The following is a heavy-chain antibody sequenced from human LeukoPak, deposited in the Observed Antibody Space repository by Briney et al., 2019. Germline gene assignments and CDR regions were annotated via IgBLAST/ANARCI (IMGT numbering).Heavy chain of an antibody. D-gene: IGHD3-10*01. CDR3: ARDLYGSGNGGWLDP. Sequence: ASVKVSCKASGYTFTGYYMHWVRQVPGQGLEWMGWINPNSGGTNYAQKFQGRVTMTRDTSISTAYMELSRLRSDDTAVYYCARDLYGSGNGGWLDPWGQGTLVTVSS. CDR2: INPNSGGT. V-gene: IGHV1-2*02. J-gene: IGHJ5*02. CDR1: GYTFTGYY.